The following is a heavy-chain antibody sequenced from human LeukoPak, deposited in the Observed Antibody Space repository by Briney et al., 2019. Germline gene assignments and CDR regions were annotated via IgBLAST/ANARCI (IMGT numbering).Heavy chain of an antibody. J-gene: IGHJ4*02. CDR2: INHSGST. CDR1: GGSITTSNHY. D-gene: IGHD4-17*01. Sequence: SETLSLTCTVSGGSITTSNHYWGWIRQPPGKGLEWIGEINHSGSTNYNPSLKSRVTISVDTSKNQFSLKLSSVTAADTAVYYCARWGATVTTFDYWGQGTLVTVSS. CDR3: ARWGATVTTFDY. V-gene: IGHV4-39*07.